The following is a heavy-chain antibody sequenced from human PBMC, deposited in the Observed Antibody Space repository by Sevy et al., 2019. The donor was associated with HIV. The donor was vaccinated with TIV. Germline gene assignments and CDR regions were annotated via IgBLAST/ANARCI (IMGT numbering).Heavy chain of an antibody. D-gene: IGHD3-3*01. J-gene: IGHJ3*02. Sequence: WGSLRLSCAASGFTFSSYSMNWVRQAPGKGLEWVSSISSSSSYIYYADSVKGRFTISRDNAKNSLYLQMNSLRVEATAVYYCARDKEPGSNYDFWSGYYDYAFDIWGQGTMVTVSS. CDR1: GFTFSSYS. CDR2: ISSSSSYI. V-gene: IGHV3-21*01. CDR3: ARDKEPGSNYDFWSGYYDYAFDI.